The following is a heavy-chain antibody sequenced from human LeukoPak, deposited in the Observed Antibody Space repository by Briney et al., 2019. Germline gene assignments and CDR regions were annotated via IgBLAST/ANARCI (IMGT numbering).Heavy chain of an antibody. CDR2: IYTSGST. J-gene: IGHJ4*02. CDR1: GGSISSYY. CDR3: ARAGYCSSTSCYILDY. D-gene: IGHD2-2*02. Sequence: SETLSLTCTVSGGSISSYYWSWIRQPAGKGLEWIGRIYTSGSTNYNPSLKSRVTMSVDTSKNQFSLKLSSVTAADTAVYYCARAGYCSSTSCYILDYWGQGTLVTVSS. V-gene: IGHV4-4*07.